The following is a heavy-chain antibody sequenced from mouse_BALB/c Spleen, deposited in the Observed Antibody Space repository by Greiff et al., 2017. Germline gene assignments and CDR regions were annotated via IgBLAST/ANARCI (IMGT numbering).Heavy chain of an antibody. V-gene: IGHV5-6-3*01. CDR1: GFTFSSYG. CDR2: INSNGGST. CDR3: ARARDGYHYYAMDY. D-gene: IGHD2-3*01. J-gene: IGHJ4*01. Sequence: EVHLVESGGGLVQPGGSLKLSCAASGFTFSSYGMSWVRQTPDKRLELVATINSNGGSTYYPDSVKGRFTISRDNAKNTLYLQMSSLKSEDTAMYYCARARDGYHYYAMDYWGQGTSVTVSS.